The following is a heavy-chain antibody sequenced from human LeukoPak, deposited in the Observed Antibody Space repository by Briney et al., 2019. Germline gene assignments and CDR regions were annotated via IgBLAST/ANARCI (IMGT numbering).Heavy chain of an antibody. J-gene: IGHJ4*02. CDR2: INPNSGGT. CDR3: ARGPTSGNSRGHFDY. V-gene: IGHV1-2*02. Sequence: ASVEVSCKASGYTFTGYYMHWVRQAPGQGLEWMGWINPNSGGTNYAQKFQGRVTMTRDTSISTAYMELSRLRSDDTAVYYCARGPTSGNSRGHFDYWGQGTLVTVSS. D-gene: IGHD3-10*01. CDR1: GYTFTGYY.